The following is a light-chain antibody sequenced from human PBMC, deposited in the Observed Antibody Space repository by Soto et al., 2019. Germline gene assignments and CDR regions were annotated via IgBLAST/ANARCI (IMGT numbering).Light chain of an antibody. J-gene: IGLJ1*01. CDR2: EGS. V-gene: IGLV2-23*01. CDR1: SNDVGSYNL. CDR3: CSYAGSNYYV. Sequence: QYALTQPASVSGSPGQSITISCTGTSNDVGSYNLVSWYQHHPGKAPKLMNFEGSKRPSGVSNRFSGSKSGNTSSLTISGLQAEDEADFYCCSYAGSNYYVFGTGTKVTVL.